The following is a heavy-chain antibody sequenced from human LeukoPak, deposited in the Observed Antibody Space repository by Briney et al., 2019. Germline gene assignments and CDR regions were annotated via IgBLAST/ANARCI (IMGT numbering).Heavy chain of an antibody. J-gene: IGHJ4*02. D-gene: IGHD6-6*01. CDR1: GISVSSNY. CDR2: IYSGGST. V-gene: IGHV3-66*01. CDR3: ARDESGRPLGH. Sequence: GGSLRLSCAASGISVSSNYMSWVRQTPGKGLQWVSVIYSGGSTYYADSVRGRFTVSRDESKNTLYLQMNSLRAEDTGLYYCARDESGRPLGHWGQGTLVTIFS.